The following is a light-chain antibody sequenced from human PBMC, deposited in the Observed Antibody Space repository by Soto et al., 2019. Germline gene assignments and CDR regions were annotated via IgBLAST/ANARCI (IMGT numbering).Light chain of an antibody. CDR2: DVS. CDR3: CSYTGNKVFV. Sequence: QSALTHPRSLSGSPGQSVTISCTGPTIGAHSFVSWYQDRPDKVPKLLIYDVSQRPSGIPDRFSGSRSANTASLTISGLQADDAAAYYCCSYTGNKVFVFGTGTKVTVL. CDR1: TIGAHSF. J-gene: IGLJ1*01. V-gene: IGLV2-11*01.